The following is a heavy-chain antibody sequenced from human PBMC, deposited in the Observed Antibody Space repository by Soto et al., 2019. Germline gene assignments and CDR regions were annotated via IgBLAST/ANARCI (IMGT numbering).Heavy chain of an antibody. J-gene: IGHJ4*02. CDR1: GGSFSGYY. V-gene: IGHV4-34*01. CDR3: ARGIECSSAAPGY. D-gene: IGHD6-6*01. Sequence: SETLSLTCAVYGGSFSGYYWSWIRQPPGKGLEWIGEINHSGSTNYNPSLKSRVTISVDTSKNQFSLKLSSVTAADTAVYYCARGIECSSAAPGYWGQGTLVTVSS. CDR2: INHSGST.